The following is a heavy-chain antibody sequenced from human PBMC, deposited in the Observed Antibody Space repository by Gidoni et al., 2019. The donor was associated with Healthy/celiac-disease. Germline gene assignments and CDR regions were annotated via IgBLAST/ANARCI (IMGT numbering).Heavy chain of an antibody. D-gene: IGHD4-4*01. CDR1: GFTFSSYS. V-gene: IGHV3-48*02. Sequence: EVQLVESGGGLVQPGGSLRLSCAASGFTFSSYSMNWVRQAPGKGLEWVSYISSSSSTIDYADSVKGRFTISRDNAKNSLYLQMNSLRDEDTAVYYCARDDSADYTHYYYYYMDVWGKGTTVTVSS. J-gene: IGHJ6*03. CDR3: ARDDSADYTHYYYYYMDV. CDR2: ISSSSSTI.